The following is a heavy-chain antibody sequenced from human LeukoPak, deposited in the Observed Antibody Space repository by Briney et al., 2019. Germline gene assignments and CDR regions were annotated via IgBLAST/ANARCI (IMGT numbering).Heavy chain of an antibody. CDR2: INPNSGGT. CDR1: GYTFTGYY. CDR3: ARDSSSRVLYYFDY. Sequence: GASVKVSRKASGYTFTGYYMHWVRQAPGQGLEWMGWINPNSGGTNYAQKFQGRVTMTRDTSISTAYMELSRLRSDDTAVYYCARDSSSRVLYYFDYWGQGTLVTVSS. J-gene: IGHJ4*02. V-gene: IGHV1-2*02. D-gene: IGHD6-6*01.